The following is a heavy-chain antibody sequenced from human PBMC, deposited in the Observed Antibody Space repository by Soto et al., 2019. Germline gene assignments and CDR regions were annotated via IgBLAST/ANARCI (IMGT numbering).Heavy chain of an antibody. D-gene: IGHD3-10*01. CDR2: ISYDGSKK. Sequence: QVQLVESGGGVVQPGRSLRLSCAASGFTFSTYAMHWVRQAPGKGLEWVAVISYDGSKKYYADSVQGRFTISRDNSQNTLDLQMNSLRAEDTAVYYCAKDPYALFSGPGRYGDSWGQGTLVTVSS. CDR1: GFTFSTYA. V-gene: IGHV3-30-3*01. CDR3: AKDPYALFSGPGRYGDS. J-gene: IGHJ4*02.